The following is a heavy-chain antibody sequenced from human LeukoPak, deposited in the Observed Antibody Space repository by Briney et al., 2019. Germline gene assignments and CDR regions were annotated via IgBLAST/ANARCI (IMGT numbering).Heavy chain of an antibody. CDR2: ITDTGGTT. V-gene: IGHV3-23*01. CDR1: GFTFSTYA. CDR3: ARVTVTTYLDY. D-gene: IGHD4-17*01. Sequence: GGSLRLSCAAPGFTFSTYAMSWVRQAPGQGLEWVSGITDTGGTTYYADSVKGRFTISRDNSKNTLYLQMNSLRAEDTAVYYCARVTVTTYLDYWGQGTLVTVSS. J-gene: IGHJ4*02.